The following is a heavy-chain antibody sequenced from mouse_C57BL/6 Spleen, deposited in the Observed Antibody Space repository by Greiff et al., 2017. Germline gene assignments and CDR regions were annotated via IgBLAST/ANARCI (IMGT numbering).Heavy chain of an antibody. J-gene: IGHJ2*01. CDR2: ISSGSSTI. CDR1: GFTFSDYG. D-gene: IGHD3-3*01. CDR3: ARTGLARGYFDY. Sequence: EVMLVESGGGLVKPGGSLKLSCAASGFTFSDYGMHWVRQAPEKGLEWVAYISSGSSTIYYADTVKGRFTISRDNAKNTLLLQMTSLRSEDTAMYYCARTGLARGYFDYWGQGTTLTVSS. V-gene: IGHV5-17*01.